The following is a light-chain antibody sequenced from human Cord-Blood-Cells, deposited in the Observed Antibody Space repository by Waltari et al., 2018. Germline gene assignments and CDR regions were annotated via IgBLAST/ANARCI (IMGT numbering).Light chain of an antibody. CDR3: QQLNSYPHI. Sequence: DIQLTQSPSFLSASVGDRVTITCRASQGISSYLDWYQQKPGKAPKLLIYAASTVQSGVPSRFSGRGSGTEFTLTISSLQTKDFATYYCQQLNSYPHIFGQGTKLEIK. V-gene: IGKV1-9*01. CDR2: AAS. CDR1: QGISSY. J-gene: IGKJ2*01.